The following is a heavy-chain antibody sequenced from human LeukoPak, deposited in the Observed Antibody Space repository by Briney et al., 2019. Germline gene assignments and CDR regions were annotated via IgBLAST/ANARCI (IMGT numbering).Heavy chain of an antibody. CDR3: APSDH. J-gene: IGHJ4*02. CDR2: ISSDGSTT. V-gene: IGHV3-48*03. CDR1: GFTFSNYE. Sequence: GGSLRPSCAASGFTFSNYEVNWVRQAPGKGLEWISYISSDGSTTYYVDSVKGRFTISRDNAKNSLYLQMNSLRDEDTAVYYCAPSDHWGQGTLVTVSS.